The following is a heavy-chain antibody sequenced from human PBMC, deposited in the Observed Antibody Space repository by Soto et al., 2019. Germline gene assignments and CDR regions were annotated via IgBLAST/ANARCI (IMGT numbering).Heavy chain of an antibody. Sequence: GGSLRLSCAASGFTFSSFSMSWVRQAPGKGLEWVSGFSTGGDGGATYYAASVKGRFTISRDNSKNTLFLQMNSRRAEDTAIYYCAKKVNSGSGSQFFDYWGQGALVTVSS. CDR3: AKKVNSGSGSQFFDY. D-gene: IGHD3-10*01. CDR1: GFTFSSFS. V-gene: IGHV3-23*01. CDR2: FSTGGDGGAT. J-gene: IGHJ4*02.